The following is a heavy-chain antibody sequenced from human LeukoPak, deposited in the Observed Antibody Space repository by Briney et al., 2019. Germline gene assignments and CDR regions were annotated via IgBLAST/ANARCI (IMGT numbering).Heavy chain of an antibody. J-gene: IGHJ4*02. CDR3: AGDTGGYFDY. D-gene: IGHD2-8*02. CDR2: INSSSSTI. Sequence: GGSLRLSCAASGFTFSSYSMNWVRQAPGKGLEWVSYINSSSSTIYYADSVKGRFTISRDNAKNSLYLQMNSLRAEDTAVYYCAGDTGGYFDYWGQGTLVTVSS. V-gene: IGHV3-48*04. CDR1: GFTFSSYS.